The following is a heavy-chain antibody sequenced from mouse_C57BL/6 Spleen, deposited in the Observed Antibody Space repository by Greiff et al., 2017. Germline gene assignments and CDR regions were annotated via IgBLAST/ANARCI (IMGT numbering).Heavy chain of an antibody. D-gene: IGHD4-1*01. CDR3: ARIRNWDGWFAY. J-gene: IGHJ3*01. CDR1: GYTFTSYW. CDR2: IYPGSGST. Sequence: QVQLKQPGAELVKPGASVKMSCKASGYTFTSYWITWVKQRPGQGLEWIGDIYPGSGSTNYNEKFKSKATLTVDTSSSTAYMQLSSLTSEDSAVYCCARIRNWDGWFAYWGQGTLVTVSA. V-gene: IGHV1-55*01.